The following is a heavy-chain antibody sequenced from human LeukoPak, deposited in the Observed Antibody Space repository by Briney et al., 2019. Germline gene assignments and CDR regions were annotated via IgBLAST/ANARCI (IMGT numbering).Heavy chain of an antibody. D-gene: IGHD6-13*01. CDR3: ARAIGSSWGKVDY. J-gene: IGHJ4*02. CDR1: GFTFSNYW. CDR2: IKTDGSRT. V-gene: IGHV3-74*01. Sequence: PGGSLRLSCVASGFTFSNYWMHWVRQAPGKGLVWVSRIKTDGSRTNYADSVKGRFTISRDNAKNTVYLEMNSLRSEDTAVYYCARAIGSSWGKVDYWGQGTLVTASS.